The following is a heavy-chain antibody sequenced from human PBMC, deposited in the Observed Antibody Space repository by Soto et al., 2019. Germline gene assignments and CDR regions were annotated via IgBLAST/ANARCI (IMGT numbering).Heavy chain of an antibody. CDR1: GFTFSSFA. Sequence: EVQLLESGGGLVQPGGSLRLSCAAPGFTFSSFAMSWVRQAPGQGLEWVSVISARGDRAYYADSVKGRFTISRDNSKYMLYMQMNSLRSEDTAVYYCAKDRAVRGVPARLGRGYFDHWGQGTLVTVSS. J-gene: IGHJ4*02. CDR2: ISARGDRA. D-gene: IGHD2-2*01. CDR3: AKDRAVRGVPARLGRGYFDH. V-gene: IGHV3-23*01.